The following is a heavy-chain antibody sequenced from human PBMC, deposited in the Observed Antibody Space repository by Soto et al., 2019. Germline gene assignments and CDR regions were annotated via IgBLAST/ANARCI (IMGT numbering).Heavy chain of an antibody. J-gene: IGHJ4*02. D-gene: IGHD3-16*01. CDR3: ASGGATWYYFDY. CDR1: GGSMSSYY. Sequence: PSETLSLTCTVSGGSMSSYYWSWIRQPPGKGLEWIGYIYYRGSTSYNPYLKSRVTISLGSSKNQFSLKLSSVTAADTAFYYCASGGATWYYFDYWGQGTLVTVSS. V-gene: IGHV4-59*01. CDR2: IYYRGST.